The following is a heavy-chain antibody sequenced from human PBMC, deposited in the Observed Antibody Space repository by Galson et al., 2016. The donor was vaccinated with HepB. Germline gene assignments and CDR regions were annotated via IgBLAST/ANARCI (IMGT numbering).Heavy chain of an antibody. J-gene: IGHJ5*02. Sequence: SLRLSCAASGFTFSSYGMHWVRQAPGKGLEWVALISYDGSNRYYADSVKGRFTISRDNSKNTLYLQMNSLRAEDTAVYYCAKGRTKGYSSSNWFDPGGQGTLVTVSS. D-gene: IGHD6-13*01. V-gene: IGHV3-30*18. CDR3: AKGRTKGYSSSNWFDP. CDR2: ISYDGSNR. CDR1: GFTFSSYG.